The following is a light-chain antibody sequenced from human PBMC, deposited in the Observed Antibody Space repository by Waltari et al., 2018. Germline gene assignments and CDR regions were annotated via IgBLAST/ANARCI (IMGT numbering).Light chain of an antibody. CDR2: GAV. CDR1: QNIDTN. CDR3: QQTYSVPWT. Sequence: DIQMTQFQSSLSASVGDRVTIVCRASQNIDTNLNWYQLKPGKAPKMLIYGAVTLQTGVPSRFSGTASGTDFILTINSLRPEDFATYSCQQTYSVPWTFGQGTRVDI. J-gene: IGKJ1*01. V-gene: IGKV1-39*01.